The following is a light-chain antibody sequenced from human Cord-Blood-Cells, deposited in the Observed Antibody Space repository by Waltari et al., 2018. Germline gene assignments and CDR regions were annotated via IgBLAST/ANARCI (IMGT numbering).Light chain of an antibody. CDR3: QQLNSYPYT. Sequence: DIQLTQSPSFPSASVGDRVTITCRASQGISSYLALYQQKPGKAPKLLIYAASTLQSGVPSRFSGSGSGTEFTLTISSLQPEDFATYYCQQLNSYPYTFGQGTKLEIK. CDR1: QGISSY. CDR2: AAS. J-gene: IGKJ2*01. V-gene: IGKV1-9*01.